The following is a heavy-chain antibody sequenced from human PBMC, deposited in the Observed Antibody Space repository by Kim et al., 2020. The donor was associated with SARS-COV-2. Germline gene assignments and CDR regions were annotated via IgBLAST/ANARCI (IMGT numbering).Heavy chain of an antibody. CDR3: VRRGYCSGGSCFSHTFDI. V-gene: IGHV5-51*01. D-gene: IGHD2-15*01. CDR1: GYSFTSYW. Sequence: GESLKISCKGSGYSFTSYWIGWVRQMPGKGLEWMGIIYPGDSDTRYSPSFQGQVTISADKSISTAYLQWSSLKASDTAMYYCVRRGYCSGGSCFSHTFDIWGQGTMVTVSS. J-gene: IGHJ3*02. CDR2: IYPGDSDT.